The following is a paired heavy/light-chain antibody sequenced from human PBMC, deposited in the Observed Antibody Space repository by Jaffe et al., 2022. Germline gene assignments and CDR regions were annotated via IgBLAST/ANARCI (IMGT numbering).Heavy chain of an antibody. CDR1: GVAFADGA. CDR3: TVPGYSSSWFVGVAAY. V-gene: IGHV3-49*04. D-gene: IGHD6-13*01. Sequence: EVHLVESGGTLVQPGQSLRLSCSTSGVAFADGAMAWVRQVPGQGLEWVGFIRRKSYGATTEYAASVKDRFTISIDESKAIAYLHMNSLKIDDTAVYYCTVPGYSSSWFVGVAAYWGRGTLVSVSS. J-gene: IGHJ4*02. CDR2: IRRKSYGATT.
Light chain of an antibody. CDR1: GGNIGNNF. CDR3: QSNDGTNWV. CDR2: EHN. J-gene: IGLJ3*02. Sequence: NFILTQPHSVSESPGKTVSFSCTGSGGNIGNNFVQWYQQRPGSGPTTVIFEHNQRPSGVPDRFSGSMDPSSNSASLTISGLRADDEAEYFCQSNDGTNWVFGGGTKLTVL. V-gene: IGLV6-57*02.